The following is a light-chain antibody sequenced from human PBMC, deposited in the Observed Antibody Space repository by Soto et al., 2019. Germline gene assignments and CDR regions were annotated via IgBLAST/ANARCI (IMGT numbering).Light chain of an antibody. CDR3: QQLKNYPIT. CDR1: EDISSY. CDR2: AAS. J-gene: IGKJ5*01. Sequence: DIQLTQSPSSLSASVGDIVTFTCRASEDISSYLVWYQQKPGAAPKLLIYAASALHSGVPSRFISSGSGTDFILTINSLQHEDFAIYFCQQLKNYPITFGQGTQLQIK. V-gene: IGKV1-9*01.